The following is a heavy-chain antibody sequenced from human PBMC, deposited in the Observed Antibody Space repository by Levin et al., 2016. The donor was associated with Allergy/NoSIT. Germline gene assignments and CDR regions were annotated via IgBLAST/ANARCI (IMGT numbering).Heavy chain of an antibody. CDR2: ISSSGSTI. J-gene: IGHJ4*02. V-gene: IGHV3-23*01. D-gene: IGHD3-22*01. CDR3: AKDHGDYYDSSGYYFAY. Sequence: VRQMPGKGLEWVSYISSSGSTIYYADSVKGRFTISRDNSKNTLYLQMNSLRAEDTAVYYCAKDHGDYYDSSGYYFAYWGQGTLVTVSS.